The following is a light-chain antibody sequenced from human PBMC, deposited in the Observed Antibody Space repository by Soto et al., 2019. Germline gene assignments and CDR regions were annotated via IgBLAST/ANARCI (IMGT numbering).Light chain of an antibody. J-gene: IGLJ1*01. CDR1: SGYSNYK. V-gene: IGLV9-49*01. Sequence: QLVLTQPPSASASLGASVTLTCTLSSGYSNYKVDWYQQRPGKGPRFVMRVGTGGIVGSKGEGIPDRFSVLGSGLNRYLTIKNIQEEDESDYHCGADHGSGSNFVYVFGTGTKVTVL. CDR3: GADHGSGSNFVYV. CDR2: VGTGGIVG.